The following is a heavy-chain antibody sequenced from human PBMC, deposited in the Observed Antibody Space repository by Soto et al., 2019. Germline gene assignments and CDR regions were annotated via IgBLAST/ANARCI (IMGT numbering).Heavy chain of an antibody. CDR3: ARSYSGSYHRFDY. Sequence: PSETLSLTCTVSGGSISSYYWSWIRQPPGKGLEWIGYIYYSGSTNYNPSLKSRVTISVDTSKNQFSLKLSSVTAADTAVYYCARSYSGSYHRFDYWGQGTLVTVSS. J-gene: IGHJ4*02. CDR1: GGSISSYY. V-gene: IGHV4-59*01. CDR2: IYYSGST. D-gene: IGHD1-26*01.